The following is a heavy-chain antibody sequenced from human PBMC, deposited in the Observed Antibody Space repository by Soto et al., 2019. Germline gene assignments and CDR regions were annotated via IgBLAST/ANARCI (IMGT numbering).Heavy chain of an antibody. V-gene: IGHV1-8*01. CDR2: MNPNSGNT. J-gene: IGHJ6*03. CDR3: ARGSAYAGVHYYYMDV. D-gene: IGHD2-2*01. Sequence: ASVKVSCKASGYTFTSYDINWVRQATGRGLEWMGWMNPNSGNTGYAQKFQGRVTMTRNTSISTAYMELSSLRSEDTAVYYCARGSAYAGVHYYYMDVWGKGTTVTVSS. CDR1: GYTFTSYD.